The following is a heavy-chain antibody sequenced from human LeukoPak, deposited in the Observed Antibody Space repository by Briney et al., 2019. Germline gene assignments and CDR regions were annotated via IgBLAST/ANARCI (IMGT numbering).Heavy chain of an antibody. D-gene: IGHD2-2*01. CDR1: GGTFSSYA. CDR2: LLPLFGTA. Sequence: ASVKVFCKASGGTFSSYAISWVPQAPGQGCECMEGLLPLFGTANYAQKFQGRVTITADESTSTAYMELRSLRSEDTAVYYCARIPDIVVVPAAHFYYGMDVWGKGTTVTVSS. CDR3: ARIPDIVVVPAAHFYYGMDV. J-gene: IGHJ6*04. V-gene: IGHV1-69*13.